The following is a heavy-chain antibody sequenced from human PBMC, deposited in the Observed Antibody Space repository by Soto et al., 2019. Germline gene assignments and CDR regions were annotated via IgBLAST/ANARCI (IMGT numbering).Heavy chain of an antibody. V-gene: IGHV4-39*01. D-gene: IGHD1-7*01. CDR2: IYYSGST. Sequence: QLQLQESGPGLVKPSETLSLTCIVSGASISSSSSYWGWIRLPPGQGLEWIGNIYYSGSTYYNPSLKSRVTISVDTSKNQFSLKLSSVTAADTAVYYCASLIWNYDHWRQGTLVTVSS. CDR3: ASLIWNYDH. J-gene: IGHJ5*02. CDR1: GASISSSSSY.